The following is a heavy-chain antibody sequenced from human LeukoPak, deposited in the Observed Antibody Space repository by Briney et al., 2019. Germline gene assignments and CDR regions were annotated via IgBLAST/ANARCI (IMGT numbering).Heavy chain of an antibody. Sequence: ASVKVSCKASGYTFIDYYIHWVRLAPGQGLEWMGWISTYNAKTKYAQNLQGRVAMTTDTSTSTVYMELRSLTSDDTAVYYCARDTGSNFFDPWGQGTLVTVAS. CDR2: ISTYNAKT. CDR3: ARDTGSNFFDP. J-gene: IGHJ5*02. D-gene: IGHD1-26*01. V-gene: IGHV1-18*04. CDR1: GYTFIDYY.